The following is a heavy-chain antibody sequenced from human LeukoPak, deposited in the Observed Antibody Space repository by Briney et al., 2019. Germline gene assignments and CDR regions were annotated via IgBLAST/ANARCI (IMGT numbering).Heavy chain of an antibody. Sequence: SETLSLTCSVSGGSISSYYWSWIRQPPGKGLEYIGYISYSGSTKYNPSLKSRVTISVDTPKNQFSLNLSSVTAADAAVYYCARRNTAFGLRSDVFDMWGPGTMVTVSS. V-gene: IGHV4-59*08. CDR3: ARRNTAFGLRSDVFDM. CDR1: GGSISSYY. J-gene: IGHJ3*02. D-gene: IGHD3-16*01. CDR2: ISYSGST.